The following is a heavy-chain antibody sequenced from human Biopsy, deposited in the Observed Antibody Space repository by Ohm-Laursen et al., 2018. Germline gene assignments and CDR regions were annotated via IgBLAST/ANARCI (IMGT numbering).Heavy chain of an antibody. J-gene: IGHJ4*02. CDR2: IIPILRTT. V-gene: IGHV1-69*11. Sequence: GASVTASCKAPTGTFNSYGIIWVRQAPGQGLEWMGRIIPILRTTAYAQTFLGRVTITADSPTSTVDMELTSLTSDDTAVYFCAREAIGYQLPCDDWGQGTLVTVSS. CDR3: AREAIGYQLPCDD. CDR1: TGTFNSYG. D-gene: IGHD2-2*01.